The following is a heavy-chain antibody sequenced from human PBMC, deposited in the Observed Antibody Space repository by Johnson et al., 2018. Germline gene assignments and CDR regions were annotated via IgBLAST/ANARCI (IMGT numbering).Heavy chain of an antibody. D-gene: IGHD6-13*01. CDR1: GFTFSSYA. V-gene: IGHV3-23*04. CDR3: AKDREGITAAGEAFDI. Sequence: EVQLVESGGGLVQPGGSLRLSCAASGFTFSSYAMSWVRQAPGKGLEGVSAISGRGGSTYYADSVKGRFTITRDNSKNTLYLQMNSLRAEDTAVCYCAKDREGITAAGEAFDIWGQGTMVTVSS. CDR2: ISGRGGST. J-gene: IGHJ3*02.